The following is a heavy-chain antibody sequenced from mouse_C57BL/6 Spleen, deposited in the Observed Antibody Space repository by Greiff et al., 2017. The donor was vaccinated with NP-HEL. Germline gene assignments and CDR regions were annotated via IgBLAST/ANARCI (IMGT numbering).Heavy chain of an antibody. D-gene: IGHD2-12*01. CDR1: GYTFTSYG. CDR3: ARGRDSNDGWYFDV. Sequence: VKLMESGAELARPGASVKLSCKASGYTFTSYGIRWVKQRTGQGLEWIGEIYPRSGNTYYNEKFKGKATLTADKSSSTAYMELRSLTSEDSAVYFCARGRDSNDGWYFDVWGTGTTVTVSS. J-gene: IGHJ1*03. CDR2: IYPRSGNT. V-gene: IGHV1-81*01.